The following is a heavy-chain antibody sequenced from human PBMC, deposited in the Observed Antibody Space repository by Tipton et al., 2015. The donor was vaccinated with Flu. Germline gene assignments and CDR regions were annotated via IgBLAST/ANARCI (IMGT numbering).Heavy chain of an antibody. CDR3: ARDPLDTAIADGLDY. CDR2: INPSGGST. CDR1: GYTFTSYY. D-gene: IGHD5-18*01. V-gene: IGHV1-46*01. Sequence: QLVQSGAEVKKPGSSVKVSCKASGYTFTSYYMHWVRQAPGQGLEWMGIINPSGGSTSYAQKFQGRVTMTRDTSTSTVYMELSSLRSEDTAVYYCARDPLDTAIADGLDYWGQGTLVTVSS. J-gene: IGHJ4*02.